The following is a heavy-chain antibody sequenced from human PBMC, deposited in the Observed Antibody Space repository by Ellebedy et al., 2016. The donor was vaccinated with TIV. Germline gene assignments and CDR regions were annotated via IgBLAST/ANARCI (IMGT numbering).Heavy chain of an antibody. V-gene: IGHV3-23*01. CDR1: GFTFSTYP. CDR3: ARRSTDFAFDS. D-gene: IGHD3/OR15-3a*01. Sequence: GESLKISCAASGFTFSTYPMNWVRQAPGKWLEWVSIISANGGTTYYADSVKVRFTISRDNSKNTLFLQMSSLRAEDTAVYFCARRSTDFAFDSWGQGTLVTVSS. J-gene: IGHJ4*02. CDR2: ISANGGTT.